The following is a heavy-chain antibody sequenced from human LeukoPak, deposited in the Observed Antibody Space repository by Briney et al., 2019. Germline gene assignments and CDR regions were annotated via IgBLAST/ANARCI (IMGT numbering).Heavy chain of an antibody. J-gene: IGHJ4*02. CDR1: GFTFDDYA. CDR2: IKPDGSEK. V-gene: IGHV3-7*04. CDR3: SGGSRFVDF. D-gene: IGHD3-10*01. Sequence: GGSLRLSCAASGFTFDDYAMHWVRQAPGKGLEWVANIKPDGSEKHYVDSVKGRFTISRDNDKNSVYLQLSSLRVEDTAVYYCSGGSRFVDFWGQGTLVTVAS.